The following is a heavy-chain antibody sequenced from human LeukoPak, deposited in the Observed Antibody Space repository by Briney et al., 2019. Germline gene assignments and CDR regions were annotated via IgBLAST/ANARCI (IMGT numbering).Heavy chain of an antibody. V-gene: IGHV1-3*04. CDR3: ARDMGSGSLHY. CDR2: INTGNGDT. CDR1: GYTFTSYA. Sequence: ASVKVSCKASGYTFTSYAIHWVRQAPGQRLEWLGWINTGNGDTRYSQKFQGRVTITSDTSASTAYMELSSLRSEDTAVYYCARDMGSGSLHYWGQGTLVTVSS. D-gene: IGHD1-26*01. J-gene: IGHJ4*02.